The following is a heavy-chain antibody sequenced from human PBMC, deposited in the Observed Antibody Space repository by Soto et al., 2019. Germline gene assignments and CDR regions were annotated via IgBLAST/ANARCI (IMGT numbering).Heavy chain of an antibody. V-gene: IGHV4-39*01. CDR3: ARQEVDTAMAPDY. D-gene: IGHD5-18*01. J-gene: IGHJ4*02. CDR2: IYYSGST. CDR1: GGSISSSSYY. Sequence: SETLSLTGTVSGGSISSSSYYWGWIRQPPGKGLEWIGSIYYSGSTYYNPSLKSRVTISVDTSKNQFSLKLSSVTAADTAVYYCARQEVDTAMAPDYWGQGALVTVSS.